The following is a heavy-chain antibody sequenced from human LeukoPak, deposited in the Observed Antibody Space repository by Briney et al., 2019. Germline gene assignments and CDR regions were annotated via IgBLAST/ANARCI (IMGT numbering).Heavy chain of an antibody. D-gene: IGHD6-13*01. CDR1: GYTFSSYD. J-gene: IGHJ4*02. CDR3: ARGSGYSSSWHDY. V-gene: IGHV1-8*01. Sequence: ASVKVSCKASGYTFSSYDINWVRQATAQGLEWMGWMNPNSGNTGYAQKFQGRVTMTRNTSIRTAYMELSSLRSEDTAVYYCARGSGYSSSWHDYWGQGTLVTVSS. CDR2: MNPNSGNT.